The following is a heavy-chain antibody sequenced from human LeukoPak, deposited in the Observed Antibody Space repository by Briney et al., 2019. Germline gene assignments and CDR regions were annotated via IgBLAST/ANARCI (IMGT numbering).Heavy chain of an antibody. CDR1: GGXISSFF. D-gene: IGHD4-23*01. CDR2: IHYSGST. J-gene: IGHJ4*02. Sequence: SETLSLTCTVSGGXISSFFWSWIRQPPGKGLEWIGYIHYSGSTNYNPSLESRVTISVDTSKNQFSLNLSSVTAADTAVYYCARHEGGNLDFDYWGQGTLVTVSS. V-gene: IGHV4-59*08. CDR3: ARHEGGNLDFDY.